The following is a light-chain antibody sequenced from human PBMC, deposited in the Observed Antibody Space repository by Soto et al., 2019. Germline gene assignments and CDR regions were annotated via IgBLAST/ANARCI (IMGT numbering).Light chain of an antibody. J-gene: IGKJ2*01. CDR2: GAS. V-gene: IGKV3-20*01. CDR3: QRYGGSPPFT. CDR1: QRVSNSY. Sequence: EIVLTQSPGTLSLSPGETATLSCRASQRVSNSYLAWYQKKPGQAPRLLIYGASSRAAGIPDRFSGRGSGTDFTLTISRLEPDDFAVYFCQRYGGSPPFTFGQGTKVEI.